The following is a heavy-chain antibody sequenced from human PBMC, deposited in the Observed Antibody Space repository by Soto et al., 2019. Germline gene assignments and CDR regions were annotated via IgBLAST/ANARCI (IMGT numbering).Heavy chain of an antibody. V-gene: IGHV5-51*01. CDR2: IYPGDSDT. CDR3: ATSGKLEGEKVYDAFDI. CDR1: GYSFTSYW. Sequence: PGESLKISSKGSGYSFTSYWIGWVRQMPGKGLEWMGIIYPGDSDTRYSPSFQGQVTISADKSISTAYLQWSSLKASDTAMYYCATSGKLEGEKVYDAFDIWGQGTMVTVSS. J-gene: IGHJ3*02. D-gene: IGHD3-10*01.